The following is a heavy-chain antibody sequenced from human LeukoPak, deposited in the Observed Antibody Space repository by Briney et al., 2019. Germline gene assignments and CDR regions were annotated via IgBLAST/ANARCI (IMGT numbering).Heavy chain of an antibody. J-gene: IGHJ5*02. V-gene: IGHV4-4*07. Sequence: SETLSLTCTVSGGSISSYYWSWIRQPAGKGLEWIGRIYTSGSTNYNPSLKSRVTMSVDTSKNQFSLKLSSVTAADTAVYYCARDGSGYSSGWYGWFDPWGQGTLVTVSS. D-gene: IGHD6-19*01. CDR3: ARDGSGYSSGWYGWFDP. CDR2: IYTSGST. CDR1: GGSISSYY.